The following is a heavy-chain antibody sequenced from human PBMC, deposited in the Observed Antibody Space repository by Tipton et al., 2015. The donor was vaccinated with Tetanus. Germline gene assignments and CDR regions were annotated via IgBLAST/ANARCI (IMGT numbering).Heavy chain of an antibody. Sequence: SLRLSCAVSGGSISSSNWWSWVRQPPGKGLEWIGEIYHSGSTNYNPSLKSRVPISVDKSKNQFSLKLSSVTAADTAVYYCARVNGSGRGWFDPWGQGTLVTVSS. V-gene: IGHV4-4*02. CDR3: ARVNGSGRGWFDP. J-gene: IGHJ5*02. CDR1: GGSISSSNW. CDR2: IYHSGST. D-gene: IGHD3-10*01.